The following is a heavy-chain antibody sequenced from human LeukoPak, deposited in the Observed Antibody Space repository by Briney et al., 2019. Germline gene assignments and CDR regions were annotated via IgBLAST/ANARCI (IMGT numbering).Heavy chain of an antibody. CDR3: TKDLGTEYNIFDY. CDR2: VRYGGNIR. V-gene: IGHV3-30*02. D-gene: IGHD3-9*01. Sequence: PGGSLRLSCAASEFTFSACAMHWIRQAPGRGLEWVAFVRYGGNIRYYADSVKGRFTISRDNSKNTLYLQMNSLRPEDTAVYYCTKDLGTEYNIFDYWGQGTLVTVSS. J-gene: IGHJ4*02. CDR1: EFTFSACA.